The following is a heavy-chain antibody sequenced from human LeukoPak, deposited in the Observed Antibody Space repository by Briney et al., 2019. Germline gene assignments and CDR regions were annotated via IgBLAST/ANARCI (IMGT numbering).Heavy chain of an antibody. CDR1: GFTFSSYG. V-gene: IGHV3-21*01. CDR2: ISSSSSYI. D-gene: IGHD3-10*01. J-gene: IGHJ4*02. CDR3: ASSASEWFGELNY. Sequence: GGSLRLSCAASGFTFSSYGMNWVRQAPGKGLEWVSSISSSSSYIYYADSVKGRFTISRDNAKNSLYLQMNSLRAEDTAVYYCASSASEWFGELNYWGQGTLVTVSS.